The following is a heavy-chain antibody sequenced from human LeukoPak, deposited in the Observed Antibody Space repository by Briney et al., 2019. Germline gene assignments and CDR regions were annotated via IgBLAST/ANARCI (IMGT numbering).Heavy chain of an antibody. D-gene: IGHD3-22*01. V-gene: IGHV1-2*02. CDR3: ARDLDEDYDSSGYPDY. CDR1: GYTFTGYY. CDR2: INPNSGGT. J-gene: IGHJ4*02. Sequence: ASVKVSCKASGYTFTGYYMHWVRQAPGQGLEWMGWINPNSGGTNYAQKFQGRVTMTRDTSISTAYMELSRLRSDDTAVYYCARDLDEDYDSSGYPDYWGQGTLVTVSS.